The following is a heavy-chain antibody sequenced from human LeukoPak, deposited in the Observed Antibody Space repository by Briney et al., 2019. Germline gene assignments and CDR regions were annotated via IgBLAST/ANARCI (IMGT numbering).Heavy chain of an antibody. Sequence: ASVKVSCKASGYTFTGYYMHWVRQAPGQGLEWMGWINPNSGGTNYAQKFQGRVTMTRDTSISTAYMELSRLRSDDTAVYYCARDQGIAAAGYFDYWGQGTLVTVSS. CDR1: GYTFTGYY. J-gene: IGHJ4*02. D-gene: IGHD6-13*01. V-gene: IGHV1-2*02. CDR3: ARDQGIAAAGYFDY. CDR2: INPNSGGT.